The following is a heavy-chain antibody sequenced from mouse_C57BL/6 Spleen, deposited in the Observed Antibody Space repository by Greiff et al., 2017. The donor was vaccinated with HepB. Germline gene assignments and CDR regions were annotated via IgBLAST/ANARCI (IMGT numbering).Heavy chain of an antibody. CDR1: GYTFTSYW. CDR2: IDPSDSYT. CDR3: AWITTVEGFAY. Sequence: VQLQQPGAELVKPGASVKLSCKASGYTFTSYWMQWVKQRPGQGLEWIGEIDPSDSYTNYNQKFKGKATLTVDTSSSTAYMQLSSLTSEDSAVYYCAWITTVEGFAYWGQGTLVTVSA. D-gene: IGHD1-1*01. J-gene: IGHJ3*01. V-gene: IGHV1-50*01.